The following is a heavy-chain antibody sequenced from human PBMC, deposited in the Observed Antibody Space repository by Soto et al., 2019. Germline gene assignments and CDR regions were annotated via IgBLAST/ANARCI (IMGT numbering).Heavy chain of an antibody. J-gene: IGHJ4*02. CDR2: IHSGGST. V-gene: IGHV3-66*01. Sequence: GGSLRLSCAASGFPVSRKFMNWVRQAPGKGLEWVSVIHSGGSTYYADSVKGRFTISRDNSKNTLYLQMNSLRAEDTAVYYCARGGPRSSGYDPFDYWGQGTLVTVSS. D-gene: IGHD3-22*01. CDR3: ARGGPRSSGYDPFDY. CDR1: GFPVSRKF.